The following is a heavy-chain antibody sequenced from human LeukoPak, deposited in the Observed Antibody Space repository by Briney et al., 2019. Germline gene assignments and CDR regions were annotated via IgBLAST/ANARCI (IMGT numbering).Heavy chain of an antibody. CDR1: GLSFSSYT. CDR3: ARDQRPDYEILIGSYHFDY. J-gene: IGHJ4*02. CDR2: ISSTSGYI. D-gene: IGHD3-9*01. V-gene: IGHV3-21*01. Sequence: PGGSLRLSCAPSGLSFSSYTIHWVRQAPGKGLEWVSSISSTSGYIHYADSVKGRFSISRDNAKNLVHLEMDILRADDTAVYYCARDQRPDYEILIGSYHFDYWGQGTLVTVSS.